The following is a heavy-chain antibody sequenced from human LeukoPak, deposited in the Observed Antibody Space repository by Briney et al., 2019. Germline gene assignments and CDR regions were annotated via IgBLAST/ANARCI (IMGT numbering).Heavy chain of an antibody. Sequence: GASVKVSCKASGGTFSSYAISWVRQAPGQGLEWMGGIIPIFGTANYAQKLQGRVTITADESTSTAYMELSSLRSEDTAVYYCAREVLERLPERSYWYFDLWGRGTPVTVSS. CDR2: IIPIFGTA. J-gene: IGHJ2*01. D-gene: IGHD1-1*01. V-gene: IGHV1-69*13. CDR3: AREVLERLPERSYWYFDL. CDR1: GGTFSSYA.